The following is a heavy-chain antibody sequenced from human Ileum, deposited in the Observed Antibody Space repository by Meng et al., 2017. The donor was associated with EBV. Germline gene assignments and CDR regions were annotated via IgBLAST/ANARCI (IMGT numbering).Heavy chain of an antibody. Sequence: QVQLVQVGAEVKNPGASVRISCKASGYTLTIYDIYWVRQAPGQSLEWIGWINAGSGGTNSLQNLQGSVTFTRDTSANTAYMDLSNLRSEDTAVYYCARNGGGLDYWGQGTLVTVSS. V-gene: IGHV1-3*01. CDR1: GYTLTIYD. CDR2: INAGSGGT. J-gene: IGHJ4*02. CDR3: ARNGGGLDY. D-gene: IGHD3-10*01.